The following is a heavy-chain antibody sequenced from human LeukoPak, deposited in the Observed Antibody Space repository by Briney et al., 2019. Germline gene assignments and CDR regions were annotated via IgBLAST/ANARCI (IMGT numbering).Heavy chain of an antibody. Sequence: PSETLSLTCAVSGGSISSYYWSWIRQPDGKGLEWIGRIYSSGSTNYNPSLKSRATISVDTSKNQFSLKLSSVTAADTAVYYCARTIVLMVYALDYWGQGTLVTVSS. CDR1: GGSISSYY. CDR2: IYSSGST. CDR3: ARTIVLMVYALDY. J-gene: IGHJ4*02. V-gene: IGHV4-4*07. D-gene: IGHD2-8*01.